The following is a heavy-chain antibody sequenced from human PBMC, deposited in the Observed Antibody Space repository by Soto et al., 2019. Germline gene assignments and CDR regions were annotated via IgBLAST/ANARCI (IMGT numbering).Heavy chain of an antibody. J-gene: IGHJ5*02. V-gene: IGHV1-69*08. CDR2: IIPIIGII. CDR3: AGDPDSHYNDSHASSYP. D-gene: IGHD3-22*01. CDR1: GGTFSTYT. Sequence: QVQLVQSGAEVKKPGSSVKVSCKASGGTFSTYTITWVRQAPGQGLEWMGRIIPIIGIINYAQKFQGRVTIPADXXXGXXYIELTRLRSDDTAVYYCAGDPDSHYNDSHASSYPWGQGTLVTVSS.